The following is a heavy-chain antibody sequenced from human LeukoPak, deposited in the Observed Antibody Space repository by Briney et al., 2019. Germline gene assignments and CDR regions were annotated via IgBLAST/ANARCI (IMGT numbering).Heavy chain of an antibody. V-gene: IGHV3-30*18. Sequence: GRSLRLSCAASGFTFSSYGMHWVRQAPGKGLEWVAVISYDGSNKYYADSVKGRFTISRDNSKNTLYLQMNSLRAEDTAVYYCAKSTPLWFGEVLGAFDIWGQGTMVTVSS. CDR3: AKSTPLWFGEVLGAFDI. CDR2: ISYDGSNK. J-gene: IGHJ3*02. D-gene: IGHD3-10*01. CDR1: GFTFSSYG.